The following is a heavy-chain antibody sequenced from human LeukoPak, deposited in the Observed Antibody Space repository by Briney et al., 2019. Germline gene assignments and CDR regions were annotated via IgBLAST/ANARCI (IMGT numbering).Heavy chain of an antibody. CDR1: GYTFTDYY. CDR3: ARVYYDFWSGPLEYFQH. J-gene: IGHJ1*01. Sequence: ASVKVSCKASGYTFTDYYMHWVRQAPGQGLEWMGWINPNSGGTNYAQKFQGRVTMTRDTSISTAYMELSRLRSDDTAVYYCARVYYDFWSGPLEYFQHWGQGTLVTVSS. V-gene: IGHV1-2*02. D-gene: IGHD3-3*01. CDR2: INPNSGGT.